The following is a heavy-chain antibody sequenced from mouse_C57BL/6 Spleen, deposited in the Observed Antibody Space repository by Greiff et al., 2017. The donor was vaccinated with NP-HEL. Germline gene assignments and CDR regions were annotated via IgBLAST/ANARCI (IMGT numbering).Heavy chain of an antibody. CDR2: INPNNGGT. D-gene: IGHD1-1*01. V-gene: IGHV1-22*01. Sequence: EVQLQQSGPELVKPGASVKMSCKASGYTFTDYNMHWVKQSHGKSLEWIGYINPNNGGTSYNQKFKGKATLTVNKSSSTAYMELRSLTSEDSAVYYCARGHYYGSSQFAYWGQGTLVTVSA. J-gene: IGHJ3*01. CDR3: ARGHYYGSSQFAY. CDR1: GYTFTDYN.